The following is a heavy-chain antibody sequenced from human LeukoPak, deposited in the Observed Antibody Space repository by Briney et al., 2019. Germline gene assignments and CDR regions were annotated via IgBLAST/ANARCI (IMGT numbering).Heavy chain of an antibody. CDR1: GFTFGDYA. CDR2: IKQDGSEK. V-gene: IGHV3-7*03. Sequence: GGSLRLSCTASGFTFGDYAMSWFRQAPGKGLEWVANIKQDGSEKYYADSVKGRFIISRDNAKNALYLQMSSLRAEDTAIYYCARRYFDYWGQGTLVTVSS. J-gene: IGHJ4*02. CDR3: ARRYFDY.